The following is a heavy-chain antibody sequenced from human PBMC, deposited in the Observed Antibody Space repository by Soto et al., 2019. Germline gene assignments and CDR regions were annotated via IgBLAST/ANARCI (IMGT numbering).Heavy chain of an antibody. J-gene: IGHJ6*02. D-gene: IGHD5-18*01. CDR2: IYPGDSDT. CDR3: ARTSMQSRGYSYGHGGMDV. Sequence: PGESLKISCKASGYIFNIYWIGWVRQMPGKGLEWMGVIYPGDSDTRYSPSFQGQVSISVDKSISTAYLRWSSLKASDTAMYYCARTSMQSRGYSYGHGGMDVWGQGTTVTVSS. CDR1: GYIFNIYW. V-gene: IGHV5-51*01.